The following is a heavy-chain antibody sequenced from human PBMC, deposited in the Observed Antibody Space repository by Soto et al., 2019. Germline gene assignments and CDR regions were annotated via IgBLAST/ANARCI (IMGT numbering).Heavy chain of an antibody. V-gene: IGHV3-23*01. CDR1: GLSFSSYA. D-gene: IGHD3-9*01. Sequence: EVQVLESGGGLAQPGRSLSLSCAVSGLSFSSYAMTWVRQSPGKGLEWVSSISRSGNSTYSADSVRGRFTISRDNSKNKLYRQMNSLRAEDTAVYYCAKDAKILDWLPTSYYFDFWCQGTLVTVSS. CDR2: ISRSGNST. CDR3: AKDAKILDWLPTSYYFDF. J-gene: IGHJ4*02.